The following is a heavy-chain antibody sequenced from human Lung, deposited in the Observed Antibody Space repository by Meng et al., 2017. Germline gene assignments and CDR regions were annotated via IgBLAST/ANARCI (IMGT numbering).Heavy chain of an antibody. J-gene: IGHJ4*02. CDR3: ARDEDISAAGYLLGDF. V-gene: IGHV1-2*06. CDR2: IDPKSGDT. Sequence: VQWVQSGAEVKKPGASVKVSCKPSGYNFPDYWLHWVRRAPGQGLEWMGRIDPKSGDTHYAQRFHGRVTMTGDTSISTAYMELSGLRSDDTAMYYCARDEDISAAGYLLGDFWGQGTLVTVSS. CDR1: GYNFPDYW. D-gene: IGHD6-13*01.